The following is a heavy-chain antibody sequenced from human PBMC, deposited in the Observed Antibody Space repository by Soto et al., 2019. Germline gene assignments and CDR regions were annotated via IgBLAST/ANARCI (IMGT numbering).Heavy chain of an antibody. CDR1: GGSISSSSYY. CDR2: IYYSGST. V-gene: IGHV4-39*01. D-gene: IGHD3-22*01. Sequence: SETLSLTFTVSGGSISSSSYYWGWIRQPPGKGLEWIGSIYYSGSTYYNPSLKSRVTISVDTSKNQFSLKLSSVTAADTAVYYCARGPYYYDSSGTFDYWGQGTLVTVS. J-gene: IGHJ4*02. CDR3: ARGPYYYDSSGTFDY.